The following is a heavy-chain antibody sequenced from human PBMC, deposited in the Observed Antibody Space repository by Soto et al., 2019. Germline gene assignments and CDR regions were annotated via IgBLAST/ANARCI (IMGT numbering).Heavy chain of an antibody. D-gene: IGHD5-18*01. J-gene: IGHJ4*02. CDR1: GFTFSSYS. Sequence: GGSLRLSCAASGFTFSSYSMNWVRQAPGKGLEWVSFISTTSTTYYADSVKGRFTFSRDNAKNSLFLQMNSLRAEDTAVYYCARGYSIGYGFDYWGQGTLVTVSS. CDR2: ISTTSTT. V-gene: IGHV3-48*04. CDR3: ARGYSIGYGFDY.